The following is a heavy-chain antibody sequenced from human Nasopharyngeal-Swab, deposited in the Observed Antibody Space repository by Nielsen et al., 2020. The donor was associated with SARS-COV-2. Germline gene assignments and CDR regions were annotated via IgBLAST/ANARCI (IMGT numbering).Heavy chain of an antibody. V-gene: IGHV3-21*01. CDR3: ARGQCCSSTSCYARGYYYYYGMDV. CDR2: ISSSSSYI. J-gene: IGHJ6*02. CDR1: GFTFSSYS. D-gene: IGHD2-2*01. Sequence: GESLKISCAASGFTFSSYSMNWVRQAPGKGLEWVSSISSSSSYIYYADSVKGRFTISRDNAKNSLYLQMNSLRAEDTAVYYCARGQCCSSTSCYARGYYYYYGMDVWGQGTTVTVSS.